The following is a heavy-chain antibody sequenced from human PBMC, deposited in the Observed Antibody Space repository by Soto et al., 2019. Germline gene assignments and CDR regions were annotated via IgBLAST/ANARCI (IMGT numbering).Heavy chain of an antibody. J-gene: IGHJ5*02. V-gene: IGHV4-30-4*01. CDR3: ARAYCGGDCYLLPLNWFDP. CDR2: IYYSGST. Sequence: PSETPSLTCTVCGCSICSGDYYWSWVQQPPGKGLEWIGYIYYSGSTYYNPSLKSRVTISVDTSKNQFSLKLSSVTAADTAVYYCARAYCGGDCYLLPLNWFDPWGQGTLVTVSS. D-gene: IGHD2-21*02. CDR1: GCSICSGDYY.